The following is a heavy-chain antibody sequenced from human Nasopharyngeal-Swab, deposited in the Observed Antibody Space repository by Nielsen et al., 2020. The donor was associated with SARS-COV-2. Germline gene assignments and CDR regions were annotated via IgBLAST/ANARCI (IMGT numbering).Heavy chain of an antibody. CDR2: IIPIFGTA. J-gene: IGHJ4*02. CDR1: GGTFSSYA. Sequence: SVKVSCKASGGTFSSYAISWVRQAPGQGLEWMGGIIPIFGTANYAQKFQGRVTITADESTSTAYMELSSLRSDDTAVYYCARDQIYYYGSGSSDYWGQGTLVTVSS. D-gene: IGHD3-10*01. V-gene: IGHV1-69*13. CDR3: ARDQIYYYGSGSSDY.